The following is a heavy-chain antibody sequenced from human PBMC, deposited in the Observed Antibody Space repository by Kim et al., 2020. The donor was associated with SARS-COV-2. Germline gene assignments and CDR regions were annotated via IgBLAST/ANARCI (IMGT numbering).Heavy chain of an antibody. D-gene: IGHD5-18*01. V-gene: IGHV3-30*18. CDR2: ISYDGTNK. CDR3: AKDTRYTWAQYYYYYGM. CDR1: GFTFSSYG. Sequence: GGSLRLSCAASGFTFSSYGMHWVRQAPGKGLEWVAVISYDGTNKYYADSVKGRFTISRDNSKNTLYLQMNSLRAEDTAVYYCAKDTRYTWAQYYYYYGM. J-gene: IGHJ6*01.